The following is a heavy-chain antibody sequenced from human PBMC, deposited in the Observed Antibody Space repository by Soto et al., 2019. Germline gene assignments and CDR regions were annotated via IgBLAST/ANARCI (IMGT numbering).Heavy chain of an antibody. CDR2: ISAYNGDT. Sequence: ASVKVSCXASGYTFTSYGISWVRQAPGQGLEWMGWISAYNGDTNYAQKLQGRVTMTTDTSANTAYMELSSLRSEDTAVYYCARDFGRNYIAYWGQGTQVTVSS. J-gene: IGHJ4*02. CDR1: GYTFTSYG. CDR3: ARDFGRNYIAY. D-gene: IGHD3-10*01. V-gene: IGHV1-18*01.